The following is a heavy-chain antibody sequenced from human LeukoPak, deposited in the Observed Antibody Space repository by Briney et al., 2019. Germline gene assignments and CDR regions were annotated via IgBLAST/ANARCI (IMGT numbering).Heavy chain of an antibody. Sequence: ASVTLSFKVSGYTLTELTMHWVRQAPGKGLEWMGGFDPEDGETIYAQKFQGRVTMTEDTSTDTAYMELSSLRSEDTAVYYCATVLPDSSGYIGGWGQGTLVTVSS. CDR3: ATVLPDSSGYIGG. CDR1: GYTLTELT. V-gene: IGHV1-24*01. D-gene: IGHD3-22*01. J-gene: IGHJ4*02. CDR2: FDPEDGET.